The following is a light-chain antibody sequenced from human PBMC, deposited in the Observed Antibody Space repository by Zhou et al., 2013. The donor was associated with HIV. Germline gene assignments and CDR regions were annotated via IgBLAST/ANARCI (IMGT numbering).Light chain of an antibody. Sequence: AIQMTQSPSSLSASVGDRVTITCRASQVIRSDLGWYQQKPGKAPKLLIYAASTLQSGVPSRFSGSGSGTDFTLTISSLQPDDFATYYCQQYNSYPWTFGQGTKVEIK. CDR2: AAS. CDR1: QVIRSD. V-gene: IGKV1-6*01. J-gene: IGKJ1*01. CDR3: QQYNSYPWT.